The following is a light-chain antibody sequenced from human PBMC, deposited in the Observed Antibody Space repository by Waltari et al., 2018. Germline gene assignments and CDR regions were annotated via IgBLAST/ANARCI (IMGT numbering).Light chain of an antibody. CDR2: DVS. J-gene: IGLJ2*01. CDR3: ASYTSSNTGI. V-gene: IGLV2-14*03. Sequence: QSALTQPASVSGSAGQSIAISCSGTNRDIGRYNYVSWYQQHPGNAPRLVIYDVSRWPSGVSNRFIGSKSGITASLAISGLQAEDEGDYFCASYTSSNTGIFGGGTRVTVL. CDR1: NRDIGRYNY.